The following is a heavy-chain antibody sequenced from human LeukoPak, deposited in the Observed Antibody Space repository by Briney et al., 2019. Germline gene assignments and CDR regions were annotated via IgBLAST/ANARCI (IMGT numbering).Heavy chain of an antibody. Sequence: SETLSLTCTVSGGSISGGNYYWTWIRQPAGKGLEWIGRIYTSGSTNYNPSLKSRVTISVDTSKNQFPLKLSSVTAADTAVYYCARFYDTSFDYWGQGTLVTVSS. CDR1: GGSISGGNYY. CDR3: ARFYDTSFDY. V-gene: IGHV4-61*02. CDR2: IYTSGST. J-gene: IGHJ4*02. D-gene: IGHD3-9*01.